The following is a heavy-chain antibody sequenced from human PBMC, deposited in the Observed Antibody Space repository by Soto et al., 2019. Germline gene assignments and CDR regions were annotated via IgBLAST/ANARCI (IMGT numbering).Heavy chain of an antibody. D-gene: IGHD1-1*01. V-gene: IGHV4-4*07. J-gene: IGHJ5*02. CDR1: VASISGFY. CDR3: VRDGTKTLRDWFEP. Sequence: SETLSLTCTFSVASISGFYWSWIRNAAGKGLEWIGRIYATGTTDYNPSLKSRVMMSVDTSKKQFSLKLRSVTAADTAVYYCVRDGTKTLRDWFEPWRQGIAVNVS. CDR2: IYATGTT.